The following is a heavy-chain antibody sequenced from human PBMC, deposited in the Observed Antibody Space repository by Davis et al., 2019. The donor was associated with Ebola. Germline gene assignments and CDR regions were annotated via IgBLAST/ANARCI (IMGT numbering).Heavy chain of an antibody. CDR1: GFTFSSYG. J-gene: IGHJ6*03. CDR3: AKDAPSGYSNQPSRYSYMDV. CDR2: ISYDGSNK. D-gene: IGHD4-11*01. Sequence: PGGSLRLSCAASGFTFSSYGMHWVRQAPGKGLEWVAVISYDGSNKYYADSVKGRFTISRDNSKNTLYLQMNSLRAEDTAVYYCAKDAPSGYSNQPSRYSYMDVWGKGTTVTVSS. V-gene: IGHV3-30*18.